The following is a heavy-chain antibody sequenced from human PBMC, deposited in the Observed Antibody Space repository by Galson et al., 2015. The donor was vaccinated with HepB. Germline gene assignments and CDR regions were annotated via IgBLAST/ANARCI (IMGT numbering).Heavy chain of an antibody. J-gene: IGHJ4*02. CDR1: GFTFSSYA. Sequence: SLRLSCAASGFTFSSYAMHWVRQAPGKGLEYVSAISSNGGSTYYADSVKGRFTISRDNSKNTLYLQMSSLRAEDTAVYYCVKDGERYSGGPDYWGQGTLVTVSS. V-gene: IGHV3-64D*06. CDR3: VKDGERYSGGPDY. CDR2: ISSNGGST. D-gene: IGHD6-19*01.